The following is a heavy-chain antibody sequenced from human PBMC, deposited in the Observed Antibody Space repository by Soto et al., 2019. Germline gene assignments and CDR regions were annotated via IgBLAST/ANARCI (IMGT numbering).Heavy chain of an antibody. D-gene: IGHD1-1*01. CDR2: ISSSSSYI. J-gene: IGHJ4*02. CDR1: GFTFSSYS. Sequence: EVQLVESGGGLVKHGGSLRLSGAASGFTFSSYSMNWVRQAPGKGLEWVSSISSSSSYIYYADSVKGRFTSSRDNAKNSLYLEINSRRAEDMAVYYCARSQVERRGGGAYWGQGTLVTVSS. CDR3: ARSQVERRGGGAY. V-gene: IGHV3-21*01.